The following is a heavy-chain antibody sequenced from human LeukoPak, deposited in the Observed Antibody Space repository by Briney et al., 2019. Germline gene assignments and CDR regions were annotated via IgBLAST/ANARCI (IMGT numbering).Heavy chain of an antibody. CDR3: ARAYSGTYGLGYYYMDV. CDR1: GFTFSSYS. Sequence: GGSLRLSCAASGFTFSSYSMNWVRQAPGKGLEWVSSISSSSSYIYYADSVKGRFTISRDNAKKSLYLQMNSLRGEDTAVYYCARAYSGTYGLGYYYMDVWGKGTTVTVSS. CDR2: ISSSSSYI. D-gene: IGHD1-26*01. V-gene: IGHV3-21*01. J-gene: IGHJ6*03.